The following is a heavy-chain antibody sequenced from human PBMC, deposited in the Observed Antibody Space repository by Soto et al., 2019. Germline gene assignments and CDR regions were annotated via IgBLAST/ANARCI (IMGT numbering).Heavy chain of an antibody. V-gene: IGHV3-53*01. D-gene: IGHD1-1*01. CDR1: GLTVSGKKY. Sequence: GGSLRLSCAAFGLTVSGKKYVAWVRQAPGKGLEWISALYDVDGTYYADSVKGRFTTSSDSSKTTVYLQMNGLRPDDTAVYYCASWHEREHAYDVWGRGTTVTVSS. J-gene: IGHJ3*01. CDR2: LYDVDGT. CDR3: ASWHEREHAYDV.